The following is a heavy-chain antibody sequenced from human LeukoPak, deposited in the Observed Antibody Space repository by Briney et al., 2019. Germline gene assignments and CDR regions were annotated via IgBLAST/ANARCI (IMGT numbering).Heavy chain of an antibody. CDR3: AGGGGKKWLQIDY. V-gene: IGHV3-48*01. J-gene: IGHJ4*02. CDR2: ISSSSNTI. D-gene: IGHD5-24*01. Sequence: PRGSLRLSCAASVFTFSSYSMNSVRQAPGGGVGWGSYISSSSNTIYYAGSVKGQFTISRDNAKLSLYLQMNSLRAEDTAVYYCAGGGGKKWLQIDYWGQGTLVTVSS. CDR1: VFTFSSYS.